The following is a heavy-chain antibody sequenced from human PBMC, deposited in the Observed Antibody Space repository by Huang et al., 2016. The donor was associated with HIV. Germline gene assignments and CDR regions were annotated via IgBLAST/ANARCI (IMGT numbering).Heavy chain of an antibody. CDR2: IYYSGVS. CDR1: GGSISSHY. J-gene: IGHJ4*01. Sequence: QVQLPESGPGLVKPSETLSLTCSVSGGSISSHYWSWIRQPPGKGLEGIGSIYYSGVSNYSPALKSRVFISVDTSRNQFARKLSSVTAADTAVYYCARDRRHCSGGSCYYSDYWGHGTLVTVSS. D-gene: IGHD2-15*01. CDR3: ARDRRHCSGGSCYYSDY. V-gene: IGHV4-59*11.